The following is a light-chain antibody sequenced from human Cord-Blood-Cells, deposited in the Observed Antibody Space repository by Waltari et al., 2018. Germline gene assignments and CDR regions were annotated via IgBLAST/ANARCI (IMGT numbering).Light chain of an antibody. J-gene: IGLJ2*01. CDR2: DVS. CDR3: SSYTSSSTVV. V-gene: IGLV2-14*01. CDR1: SSDVGGYNY. Sequence: QSALTQPASVSGSPGQSITISCTGTSSDVGGYNYVPWYQQHPGKAPKLMIYDVSNRPSGVSNRFSGSKSGNMASLTISGLQAEDEADYYCSSYTSSSTVVFGGGTKLTVL.